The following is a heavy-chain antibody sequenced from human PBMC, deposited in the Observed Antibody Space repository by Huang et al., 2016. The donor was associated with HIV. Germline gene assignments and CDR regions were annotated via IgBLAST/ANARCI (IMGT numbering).Heavy chain of an antibody. CDR3: ARDPHVFVAGHFFDC. J-gene: IGHJ4*02. D-gene: IGHD3-10*02. CDR2: CDTDKSDK. CDR1: GYTFTNFA. V-gene: IGHV1-3*04. Sequence: QVQLVQSGAEVKKPGASVMVSCKSSGYTFTNFAMHWVRQAPGQRLEWMGWCDTDKSDKRYYQRFQGRRTITGDTAASTAYMELGSLRSEGTAVDYCARDPHVFVAGHFFDCWGQGTLVTVSS.